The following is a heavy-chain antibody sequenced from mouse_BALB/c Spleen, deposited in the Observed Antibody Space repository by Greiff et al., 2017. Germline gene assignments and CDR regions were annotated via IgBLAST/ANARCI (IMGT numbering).Heavy chain of an antibody. J-gene: IGHJ3*01. D-gene: IGHD2-4*01. CDR3: ARRGDYDPFAY. Sequence: EVKVEESGPGLVKPSQSLSLTCTVTGYSITSDYAWNWIRQFPGNKLEWMGYISYSGSTSYNPSLKSRISITRDTSKNQFFLQLNSVTTEDTATYYCARRGDYDPFAYWGQGTLVTVSA. CDR2: ISYSGST. CDR1: GYSITSDYA. V-gene: IGHV3-2*02.